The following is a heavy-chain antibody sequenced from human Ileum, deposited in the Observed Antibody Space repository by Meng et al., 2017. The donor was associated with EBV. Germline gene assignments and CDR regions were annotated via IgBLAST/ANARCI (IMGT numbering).Heavy chain of an antibody. CDR2: MYPTGPT. J-gene: IGHJ4*02. D-gene: IGHD1-26*01. CDR1: GGSISSDYW. CDR3: VRGGTYYLSY. V-gene: IGHV4-4*02. Sequence: QAPLQESGPGLVKTSETLSLTCAISGGSISSDYWRSWVRQSPEKWLEWIGEMYPTGPTYYNPSLKGRVSISIDKSKNQLSLKLNSVTAADTAVYYCVRGGTYYLSYWGQGSLVTVSS.